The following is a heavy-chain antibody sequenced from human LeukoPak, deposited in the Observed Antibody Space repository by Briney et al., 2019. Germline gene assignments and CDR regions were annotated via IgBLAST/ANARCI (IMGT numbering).Heavy chain of an antibody. CDR1: GFTFSRYW. CDR2: ISSDGRTT. D-gene: IGHD6-19*01. J-gene: IGHJ4*02. V-gene: IGHV3-74*03. CDR3: ARDDSSGIDY. Sequence: PGGSLRLSCAASGFTFSRYWMYWVRQVPGKGLVSVSRISSDGRTTTYADSVKGRFTVSRDNAKNTLYLQMNSLRAEDTAVYHCARDDSSGIDYWGQGTLVTVSS.